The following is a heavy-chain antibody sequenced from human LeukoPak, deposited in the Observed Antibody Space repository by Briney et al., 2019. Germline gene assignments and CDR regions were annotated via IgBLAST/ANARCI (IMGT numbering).Heavy chain of an antibody. CDR1: GGSISSSSYY. Sequence: SXTLSXTCTVSGGSISSSSYYWGWIRQPPGKGLEWIGEINPSGSTHYNPSLKSRVTISINTSKNQFSLKLSSVTGADTAEYNCAXGLTMTRMTDWGQGTLVTVSS. V-gene: IGHV4-39*07. CDR2: INPSGST. D-gene: IGHD4/OR15-4a*01. J-gene: IGHJ4*02. CDR3: AXGLTMTRMTD.